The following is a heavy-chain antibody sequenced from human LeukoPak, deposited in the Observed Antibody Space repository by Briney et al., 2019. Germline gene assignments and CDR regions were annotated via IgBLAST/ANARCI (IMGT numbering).Heavy chain of an antibody. Sequence: SETLSLTCAVYGGSFSGYYWSWIRQPPGKGLEWIGYIYYSGSTNYNPSLKSRVTISVDTSKNQFSLKLSSVTAADTAVYYCARALYYGSGFDPWGQGTLVTVSS. J-gene: IGHJ5*02. D-gene: IGHD3-10*01. V-gene: IGHV4-59*01. CDR3: ARALYYGSGFDP. CDR2: IYYSGST. CDR1: GGSFSGYY.